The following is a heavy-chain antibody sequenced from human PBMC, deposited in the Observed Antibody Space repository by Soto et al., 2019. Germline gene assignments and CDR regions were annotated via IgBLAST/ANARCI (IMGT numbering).Heavy chain of an antibody. CDR1: GYSFTSYW. Sequence: PGESLKISCKGSGYSFTSYWISWVRQMPGKGLEWMGRIDPSDSYTNYSPSFQGHVTISADKSISTAYLQWSSLKASDTAMYYCARHAGGWYNWVDPWGQGTLVTVSS. J-gene: IGHJ5*02. CDR2: IDPSDSYT. D-gene: IGHD6-19*01. CDR3: ARHAGGWYNWVDP. V-gene: IGHV5-10-1*01.